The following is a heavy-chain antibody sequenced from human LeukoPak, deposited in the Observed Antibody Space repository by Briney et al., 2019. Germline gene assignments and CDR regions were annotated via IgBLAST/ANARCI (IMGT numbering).Heavy chain of an antibody. D-gene: IGHD2-15*01. CDR2: IYYSGST. Sequence: PSETLSLTCTVSGGSISSGGYYWSWIRQHPGKGLEWIGYIYYSGSTYYNPSLKSRVTISVDTSKSQFSLKLSSVTAADMAVYYCARDHRGTFDYWGQGTLVTVSS. V-gene: IGHV4-31*03. CDR3: ARDHRGTFDY. CDR1: GGSISSGGYY. J-gene: IGHJ4*02.